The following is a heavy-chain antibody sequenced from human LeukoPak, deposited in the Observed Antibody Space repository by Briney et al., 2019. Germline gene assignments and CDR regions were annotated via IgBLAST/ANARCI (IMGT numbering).Heavy chain of an antibody. J-gene: IGHJ4*02. D-gene: IGHD6-19*01. Sequence: GRSLRLSCAASGFTFSSYGMHWVRQAPGKGLEWVAVISYDGSNKYYADSVKGRFTISRDNSKNTLYLQMNRLRAEDTAVYYCAKGRHSSGWKSYFDYWGQGTLVTVSS. CDR1: GFTFSSYG. CDR3: AKGRHSSGWKSYFDY. CDR2: ISYDGSNK. V-gene: IGHV3-30*18.